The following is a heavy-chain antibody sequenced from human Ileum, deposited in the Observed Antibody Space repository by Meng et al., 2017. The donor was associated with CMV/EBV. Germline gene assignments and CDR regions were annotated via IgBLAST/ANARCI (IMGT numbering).Heavy chain of an antibody. D-gene: IGHD4-11*01. V-gene: IGHV6-1*01. CDR3: ARGQFSALDF. CDR2: TYYMSKWNN. J-gene: IGHJ4*02. CDR1: GDSVFNKNVA. Sequence: QVQLTQSCPRLGRPSQTLSLTCAISGDSVFNKNVAWNWIRQSPSRGLEWLGRTYYMSKWNNDYAASVESRIIVNLDTFTNQLSLQLNSVTPDDTAVDYCARGQFSALDFWGQGTLVTVSS.